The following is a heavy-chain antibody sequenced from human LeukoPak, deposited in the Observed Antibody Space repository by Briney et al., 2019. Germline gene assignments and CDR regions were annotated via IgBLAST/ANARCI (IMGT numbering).Heavy chain of an antibody. CDR1: GYSISSGCY. CDR3: ARDSRIAARPRVDY. V-gene: IGHV4-38-2*02. CDR2: IYDSGST. D-gene: IGHD6-6*01. Sequence: SETLSLTCTVSGYSISSGCYWGWIRQPPGKGLEWIGSIYDSGSTYYNPSLKSRVTISVDTSKKQFSLKLTSVTAADTAVYYCARDSRIAARPRVDYWGQGTLVTVSS. J-gene: IGHJ4*02.